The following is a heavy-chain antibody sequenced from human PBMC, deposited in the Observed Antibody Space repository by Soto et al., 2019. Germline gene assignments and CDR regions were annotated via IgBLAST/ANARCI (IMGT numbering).Heavy chain of an antibody. D-gene: IGHD6-13*01. Sequence: EVQLLESGGGLVQPGGSLRLSCAASGLTFSSFAMSWVRQAPGKGLEWVSAIDTSGGGTYYADSGKGRFTISRDKSKNPLYLQMNSLRAEDTAVYYAVRSSRTVGHFRGEGALFTFSS. J-gene: IGHJ4*02. CDR1: GLTFSSFA. CDR2: IDTSGGGT. V-gene: IGHV3-23*01. CDR3: VRSSRTVGHF.